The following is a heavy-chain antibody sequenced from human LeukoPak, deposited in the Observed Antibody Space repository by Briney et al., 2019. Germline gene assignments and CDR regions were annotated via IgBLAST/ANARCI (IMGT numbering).Heavy chain of an antibody. V-gene: IGHV7-4-1*02. CDR1: GGTFSSYA. Sequence: ASVKVSCKASGGTFSSYAISWVRLAPGQGLEWMGWIDTNTGNPTYAQGFTGRFVFSLDTSVSTSYLQINSLKADDTAVYYCARGYDTTGYFSYWGQGTLVTVSS. CDR3: ARGYDTTGYFSY. D-gene: IGHD3-22*01. CDR2: IDTNTGNP. J-gene: IGHJ4*02.